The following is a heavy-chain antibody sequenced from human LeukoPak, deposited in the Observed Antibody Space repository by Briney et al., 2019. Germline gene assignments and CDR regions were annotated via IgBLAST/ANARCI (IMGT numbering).Heavy chain of an antibody. Sequence: VASVKVSCKASGYTFTSYDINWVRQATGQGLEWMGWVNPNSGNTGYAQKFQGRVTITRNTSISTAYMELSSLRSEDTAVYYCARVERTAMVTDYWGQGTLVTVSS. J-gene: IGHJ4*02. CDR2: VNPNSGNT. CDR3: ARVERTAMVTDY. V-gene: IGHV1-8*03. D-gene: IGHD5-18*01. CDR1: GYTFTSYD.